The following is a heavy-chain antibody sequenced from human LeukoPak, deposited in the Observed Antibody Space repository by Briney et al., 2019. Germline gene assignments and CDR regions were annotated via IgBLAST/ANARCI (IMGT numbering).Heavy chain of an antibody. V-gene: IGHV6-1*01. CDR2: TYYRSKWYN. CDR1: GDSVSSNSAA. D-gene: IGHD2-15*01. Sequence: SQTLSLTCAISGDSVSSNSAAWNWIRQSPSRGLEWPGRTYYRSKWYNDYAVSVKSRITINPDTSKNQFSLQLNSVTPEDTAVYYCARAPSLYCSGGSCYYDYWGQGTLVTVSS. J-gene: IGHJ4*02. CDR3: ARAPSLYCSGGSCYYDY.